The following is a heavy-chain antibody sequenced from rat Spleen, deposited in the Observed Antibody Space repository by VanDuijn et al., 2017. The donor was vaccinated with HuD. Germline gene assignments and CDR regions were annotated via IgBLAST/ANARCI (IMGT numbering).Heavy chain of an antibody. CDR1: GFIFRNYD. CDR2: ISPSGGTT. Sequence: EVQLVESGGGLVQPGRSLKLSCAASGFIFRNYDMVWVRQAPTKGLEWVAAISPSGGTTYYRDSVKGRFTVSRDNAKSTLYLQMDSLRSEDTATYYCGRTSLQWFRMDAWGQGTSLTVSS. J-gene: IGHJ4*01. D-gene: IGHD1-1*01. CDR3: GRTSLQWFRMDA. V-gene: IGHV5-25*01.